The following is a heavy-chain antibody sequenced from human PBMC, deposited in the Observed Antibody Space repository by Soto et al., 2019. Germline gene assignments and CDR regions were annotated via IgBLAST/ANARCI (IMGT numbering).Heavy chain of an antibody. D-gene: IGHD6-13*01. V-gene: IGHV1-18*01. Sequence: QVQLAQSGAEVKKPGASVKVSCKASGYTFTSYGISWVRQAPGQGLEWMAWINPYNGNTKYAEKFLGRVTETTDTSTATAYMEVRSLTSDDTAVFYCARVGVGLAAPRVWPYWGQGTPVTVSS. J-gene: IGHJ4*02. CDR3: ARVGVGLAAPRVWPY. CDR1: GYTFTSYG. CDR2: INPYNGNT.